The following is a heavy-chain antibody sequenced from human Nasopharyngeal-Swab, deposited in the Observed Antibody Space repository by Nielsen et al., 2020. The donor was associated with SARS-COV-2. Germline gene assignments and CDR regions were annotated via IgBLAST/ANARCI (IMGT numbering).Heavy chain of an antibody. D-gene: IGHD2-21*02. Sequence: GESLKISCAASGFTFSDSAIHWVRQASGKGLEWVGRVRGKGNNYATAYSASVKGRFIIFRDDPTNTAYLQMNSLKTEDTAMYYCTRCGGVCYSGRDYWGQGSLVTVSS. CDR2: VRGKGNNYAT. CDR1: GFTFSDSA. CDR3: TRCGGVCYSGRDY. V-gene: IGHV3-73*01. J-gene: IGHJ4*02.